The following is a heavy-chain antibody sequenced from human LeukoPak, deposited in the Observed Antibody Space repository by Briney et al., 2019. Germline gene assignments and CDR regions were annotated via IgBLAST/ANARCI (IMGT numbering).Heavy chain of an antibody. CDR1: GFTFSSYG. D-gene: IGHD3-9*01. Sequence: GGSLRLSCAASGFTFSSYGMHWVRQAPGKGLEWVAVISYDGSNKYYADSVKGRFTISRDNSKNTLYLQMNSLRAEDTAAYYCAKDGARRYFDWLPNYYYYGMDVWGQGTTVTVSS. CDR3: AKDGARRYFDWLPNYYYYGMDV. J-gene: IGHJ6*02. CDR2: ISYDGSNK. V-gene: IGHV3-30*18.